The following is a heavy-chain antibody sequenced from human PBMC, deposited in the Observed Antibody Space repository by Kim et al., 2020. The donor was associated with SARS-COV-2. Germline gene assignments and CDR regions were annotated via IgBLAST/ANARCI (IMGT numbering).Heavy chain of an antibody. J-gene: IGHJ6*02. D-gene: IGHD2-21*02. CDR3: ARWGGDSPYYYYGMDV. V-gene: IGHV1-69*13. Sequence: SVKVSCKAFGDTFRRYAIGWVRQAPGQGLEWMGGVIPVFGTSNYAQKFQGRVTIVADESTSTAYMELSSLTSEDTAMYFCARWGGDSPYYYYGMDVWGQ. CDR2: VIPVFGTS. CDR1: GDTFRRYA.